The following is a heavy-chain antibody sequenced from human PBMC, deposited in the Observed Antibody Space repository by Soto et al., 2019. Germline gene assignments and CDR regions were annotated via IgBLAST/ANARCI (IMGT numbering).Heavy chain of an antibody. V-gene: IGHV3-15*05. CDR1: GFIFNNAW. J-gene: IGHJ4*02. D-gene: IGHD6-13*01. Sequence: PARSLRLSCATSGFIFNNAWMTWVRQAPGKGLEWVGRIKNESDGVTRDYSAPVKGRFTISRDDSRNTLYLQMNGLRTETTGVYYCTAVFVWYYYFDDWGQGTLVTV. CDR3: TAVFVWYYYFDD. CDR2: IKNESDGVTR.